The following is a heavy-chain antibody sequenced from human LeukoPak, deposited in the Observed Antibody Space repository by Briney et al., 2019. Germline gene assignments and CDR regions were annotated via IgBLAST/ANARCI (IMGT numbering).Heavy chain of an antibody. Sequence: PGGSLRLSCAASGFTVSSNYMSWVRQAPGKGLERVSVIYSGGSTYYADSVKGRFTISRDNSKNTLYLQMNSLRAEDTAVYYCARDGPAGIQLCHGYFDLWGRGTLVTVSS. CDR3: ARDGPAGIQLCHGYFDL. V-gene: IGHV3-66*01. CDR1: GFTVSSNY. J-gene: IGHJ2*01. CDR2: IYSGGST. D-gene: IGHD5-18*01.